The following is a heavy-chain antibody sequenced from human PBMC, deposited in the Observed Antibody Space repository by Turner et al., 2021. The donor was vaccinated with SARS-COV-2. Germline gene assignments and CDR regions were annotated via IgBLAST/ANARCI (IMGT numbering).Heavy chain of an antibody. Sequence: QVQLQESGPGLVKPSETLYLTCTVSGGSISSYYWGWIRQPPGKGLEWIGYIFYSGSTNYNPSLKSRVTISVDTSKNQFSLKLSSVTAADTAVYYCAREAGPYSSSYNSWFDPWGQGTLVTVSS. J-gene: IGHJ5*02. V-gene: IGHV4-59*01. CDR1: GGSISSYY. CDR3: AREAGPYSSSYNSWFDP. D-gene: IGHD3-22*01. CDR2: IFYSGST.